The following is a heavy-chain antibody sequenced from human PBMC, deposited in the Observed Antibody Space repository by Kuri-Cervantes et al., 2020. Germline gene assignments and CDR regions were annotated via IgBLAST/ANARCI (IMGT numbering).Heavy chain of an antibody. V-gene: IGHV3-33*01. CDR2: IWYDGSNK. CDR1: GFTFSSYG. J-gene: IGHJ6*02. D-gene: IGHD3-10*01. CDR3: ARDSSSGSYSAYYGMDV. Sequence: GGSLRLSCAASGFTFSSYGMHWVRQAPGKGLEWVAVIWYDGSNKYYADSVKGRFTISRDNSKNTLYLQMNSLRAEDTAVYYCARDSSSGSYSAYYGMDVWGQGTTVTVSS.